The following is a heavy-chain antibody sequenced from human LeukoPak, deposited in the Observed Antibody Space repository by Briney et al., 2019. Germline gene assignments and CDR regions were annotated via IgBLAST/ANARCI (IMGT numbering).Heavy chain of an antibody. CDR3: ARSYCGGDCYSVDYFDY. Sequence: ASVKVSCKASGYTFTSYDINWVRQATGQGLEWMGWMNPNSGNTGYAQKFQGRVTMTRNTSISTAYMELSSLTSEDTAVYYCARSYCGGDCYSVDYFDYWGQGTLVTVSS. CDR2: MNPNSGNT. J-gene: IGHJ4*02. D-gene: IGHD2-21*02. V-gene: IGHV1-8*01. CDR1: GYTFTSYD.